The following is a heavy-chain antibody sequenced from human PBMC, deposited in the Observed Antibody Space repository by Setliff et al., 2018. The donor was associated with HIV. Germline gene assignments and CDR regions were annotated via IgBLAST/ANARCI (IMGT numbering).Heavy chain of an antibody. Sequence: SETLSLTCTVSGASISSGSYYWSWVRQTAEKRLEWIGHIYISGNSNYNPSLRSRVTISVDNSNNHFSLKLRSVTAADTAVYYCVSQPESRWQIEYWGQGTLVTVSS. CDR2: IYISGNS. D-gene: IGHD3-10*01. J-gene: IGHJ4*02. CDR1: GASISSGSYY. CDR3: VSQPESRWQIEY. V-gene: IGHV4-61*09.